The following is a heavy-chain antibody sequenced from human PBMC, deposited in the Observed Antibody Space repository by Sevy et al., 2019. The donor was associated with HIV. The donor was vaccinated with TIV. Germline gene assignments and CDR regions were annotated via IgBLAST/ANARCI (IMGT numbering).Heavy chain of an antibody. CDR1: GFTFSSYA. J-gene: IGHJ6*02. V-gene: IGHV3-23*01. CDR2: ISGSGGST. D-gene: IGHD3-9*01. CDR3: AKDPLSYDLLTGYYGVYYYYGMDV. Sequence: GGSLRLSCAASGFTFSSYAMSWVRQAPGKGLEWVSAISGSGGSTYYADSVKGRFTISRDNSKNTLYLQMNSLRAEDTAVYYCAKDPLSYDLLTGYYGVYYYYGMDVWGQGTTVTVSS.